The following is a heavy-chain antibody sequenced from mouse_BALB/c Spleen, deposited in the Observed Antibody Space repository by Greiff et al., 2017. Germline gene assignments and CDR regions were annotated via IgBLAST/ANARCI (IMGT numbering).Heavy chain of an antibody. V-gene: IGHV5-9-3*01. Sequence: EVQLVESGGGLVKPGGSLKLSCAASGFTFSSYAMSWVRQTPEKRLEWVATISSGGSYTYYPDSVKGRFTISRDNAKNTLYLQMSSLRSEDTAMYYCARHVDYYGSSSGFAYWGQGTLVTVSA. CDR1: GFTFSSYA. CDR2: ISSGGSYT. J-gene: IGHJ3*01. CDR3: ARHVDYYGSSSGFAY. D-gene: IGHD1-1*01.